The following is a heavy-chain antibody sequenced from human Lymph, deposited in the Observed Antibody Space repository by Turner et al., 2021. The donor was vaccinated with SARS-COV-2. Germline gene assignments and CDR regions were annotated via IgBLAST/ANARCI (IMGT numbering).Heavy chain of an antibody. D-gene: IGHD3-3*01. Sequence: QVQLVESGGGVVQPGRSLRLSCAASGFTFSSYGMHWVRQAPGNGLDWLAVISYVGSNKYYADSVKGRFTISRDNSKNTLYLQMNSLRAEDTAVYYCAKVRSIFGVVIGGMDVWGQGTTVTVSS. V-gene: IGHV3-30*18. CDR3: AKVRSIFGVVIGGMDV. J-gene: IGHJ6*02. CDR1: GFTFSSYG. CDR2: ISYVGSNK.